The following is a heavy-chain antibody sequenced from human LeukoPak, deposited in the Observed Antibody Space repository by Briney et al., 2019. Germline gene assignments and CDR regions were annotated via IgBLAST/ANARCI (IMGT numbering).Heavy chain of an antibody. D-gene: IGHD3-16*01. J-gene: IGHJ5*02. Sequence: PGGSLRLSCVGSGFAFGVHAMSWVRQAPGKGPEWVATIGSGADLFYAESVKGRFTTSRDDPRNTVWLQMNSLRAEDTALYYCAKDWTPHNRVYDCLDAWGQGTQVTVS. CDR1: GFAFGVHA. V-gene: IGHV3-23*01. CDR3: AKDWTPHNRVYDCLDA. CDR2: IGSGADL.